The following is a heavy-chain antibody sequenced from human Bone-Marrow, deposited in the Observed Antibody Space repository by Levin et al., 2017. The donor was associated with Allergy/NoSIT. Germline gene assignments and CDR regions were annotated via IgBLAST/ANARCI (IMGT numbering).Heavy chain of an antibody. J-gene: IGHJ4*02. CDR1: GFTFSSYA. Sequence: QPGGSLRLSCAASGFTFSSYAMHWVRQAPGKGLEWVAVISYDGSNKYYADSVKGRFTISRDNSKNTLYLQMNSLRAEDTAVYYCAREGYYDSSGPDYWGQGTLVTVSS. V-gene: IGHV3-30-3*01. CDR3: AREGYYDSSGPDY. D-gene: IGHD3-22*01. CDR2: ISYDGSNK.